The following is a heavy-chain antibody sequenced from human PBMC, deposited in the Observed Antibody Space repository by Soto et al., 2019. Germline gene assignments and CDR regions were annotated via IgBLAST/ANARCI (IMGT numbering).Heavy chain of an antibody. D-gene: IGHD6-6*01. Sequence: PGGSLRLSCAASGSTFSSYAMHWVRQAPGKGLEWVAVISYDGSNKYYADSVKGRFTISRDNSKNTLYLQMNSLRAEDTAVYYCARDGQYSSSCCVAKYYYGMDVWGQGSTVTVSS. V-gene: IGHV3-30-3*01. CDR3: ARDGQYSSSCCVAKYYYGMDV. CDR1: GSTFSSYA. J-gene: IGHJ6*02. CDR2: ISYDGSNK.